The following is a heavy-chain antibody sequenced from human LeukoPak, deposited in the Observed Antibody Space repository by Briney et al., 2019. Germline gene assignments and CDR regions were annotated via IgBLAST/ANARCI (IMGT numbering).Heavy chain of an antibody. D-gene: IGHD3-10*01. CDR1: GGSISSYY. J-gene: IGHJ5*02. V-gene: IGHV4-59*08. CDR3: ARGYYGSENWFDP. Sequence: SETLSLTCTVSGGSISSYYWSWIRQRPGKGLEWIGYIYYSGSTHYNPSPKRRVTISVDMSKNPLSLKLSSVTAADTRVYFCARGYYGSENWFDPWGQGTLVTVSS. CDR2: IYYSGST.